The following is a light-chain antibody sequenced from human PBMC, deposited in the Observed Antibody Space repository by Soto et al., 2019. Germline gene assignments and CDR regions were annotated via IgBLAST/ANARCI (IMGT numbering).Light chain of an antibody. Sequence: DLQMTQSPSTLSASVGDRVTITCRASQSISSWLAWYQQKPGKAPKLLIYKAPSLESGVPSRFSGSGSGTEFTLTISSLQPDDFATYYCQQYNSYSYTFGQGTKLEIK. CDR1: QSISSW. CDR2: KAP. V-gene: IGKV1-5*03. J-gene: IGKJ2*01. CDR3: QQYNSYSYT.